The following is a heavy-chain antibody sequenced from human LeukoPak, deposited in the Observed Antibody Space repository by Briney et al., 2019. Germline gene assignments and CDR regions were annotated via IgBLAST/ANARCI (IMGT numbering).Heavy chain of an antibody. D-gene: IGHD3-22*01. CDR2: MNPNSGNT. CDR3: ARVTTDYYDSSGYYDNWFDP. Sequence: GASVKVSCKASRYTFTSYDINWVRQATGQGLEWMGWMNPNSGNTGYAQKFQGRVTMTRNTSISTAYMELSSLRSEDTAVYYCARVTTDYYDSSGYYDNWFDPWGQGTLVTVSS. J-gene: IGHJ5*02. V-gene: IGHV1-8*01. CDR1: RYTFTSYD.